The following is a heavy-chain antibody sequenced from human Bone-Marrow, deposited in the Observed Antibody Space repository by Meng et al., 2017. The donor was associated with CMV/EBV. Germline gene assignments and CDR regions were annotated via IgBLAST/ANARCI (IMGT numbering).Heavy chain of an antibody. J-gene: IGHJ3*02. Sequence: SVKVSCKASGGTFSSYAISWVRQAPGQGLEWMGGIIPILGIANYAQKFQGRVTVTAHKSTTTAYMELRSLRSEDTAVYYCAREPAHDAFDIWGQGTMVTVSS. CDR3: AREPAHDAFDI. CDR2: IIPILGIA. CDR1: GGTFSSYA. V-gene: IGHV1-69*10. D-gene: IGHD2-2*01.